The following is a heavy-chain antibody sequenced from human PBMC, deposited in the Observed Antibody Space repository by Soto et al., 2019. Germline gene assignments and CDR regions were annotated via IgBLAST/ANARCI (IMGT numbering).Heavy chain of an antibody. J-gene: IGHJ4*02. CDR1: GGSLNSSSHY. Sequence: QVQLQESGPGLVKPSETLCLTCTVSGGSLNSSSHYWSWIRQPPGKGLEWIGYIHYFGSTKYNPSLESRVIISVDASKNQFSLKVPSVTAADTAIYFCARGGSYVGFDSWGQGARVTVSS. CDR3: ARGGSYVGFDS. CDR2: IHYFGST. V-gene: IGHV4-61*01. D-gene: IGHD1-26*01.